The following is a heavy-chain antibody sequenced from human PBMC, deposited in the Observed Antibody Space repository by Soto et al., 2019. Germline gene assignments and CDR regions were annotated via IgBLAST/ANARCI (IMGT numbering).Heavy chain of an antibody. CDR1: GFTFSSYG. V-gene: IGHV3-30*18. D-gene: IGHD6-19*01. CDR2: ISYDGSNK. J-gene: IGHJ6*02. CDR3: AKDRQVAGGYYYYGMDV. Sequence: GGSLRLSCAASGFTFSSYGMHWVRQAPGKGLEWVAVISYDGSNKYYADSVKGRFTISRDNSKNTLYLQMNSLRAEDTAVYYCAKDRQVAGGYYYYGMDVWGQGTTVTVSS.